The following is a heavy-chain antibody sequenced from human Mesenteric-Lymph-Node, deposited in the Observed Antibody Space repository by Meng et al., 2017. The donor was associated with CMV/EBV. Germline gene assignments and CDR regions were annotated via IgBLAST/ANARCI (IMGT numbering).Heavy chain of an antibody. J-gene: IGHJ4*02. V-gene: IGHV3-74*01. D-gene: IGHD3-22*01. CDR1: GFSFSTYW. CDR3: ARGYTSWYESSGYHTLGA. CDR2: INTDESTT. Sequence: GESLKISCAASGFSFSTYWMHWVRLTPGRGLVWVSRINTDESTTTYADSVKGRFTISRDNAKNTLYLQMNSLRAEDTAVYYCARGYTSWYESSGYHTLGAWSQGTLVTVSS.